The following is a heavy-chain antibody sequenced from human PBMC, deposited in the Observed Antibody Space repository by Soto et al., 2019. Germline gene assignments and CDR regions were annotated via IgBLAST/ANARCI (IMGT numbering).Heavy chain of an antibody. CDR1: GFTFSSYG. CDR3: AKDPHGGSWYYGMDV. CDR2: ISYDGSNK. J-gene: IGHJ6*02. Sequence: GGSLRLSCAASGFTFSSYGMHWVRQAPGKGLEWVAVISYDGSNKYYADSVKGRFTISRDNSKNTLYLQMNSLRAEDTAVYYCAKDPHGGSWYYGMDVWGQGTTVTVSS. D-gene: IGHD2-15*01. V-gene: IGHV3-30*18.